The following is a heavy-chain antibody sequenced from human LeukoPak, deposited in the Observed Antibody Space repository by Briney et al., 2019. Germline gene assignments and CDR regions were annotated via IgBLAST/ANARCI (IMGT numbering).Heavy chain of an antibody. J-gene: IGHJ4*02. CDR3: ARDYVGGGTMIVVGNLDY. V-gene: IGHV3-30*04. D-gene: IGHD3-22*01. CDR2: ISYDGSNK. Sequence: GGSLRLSCAASGFTFSSYAMHWVRQAPGKGLEWVAVISYDGSNKYYADSVKGRFTISRGNSKNTLYLQMNSLRAEDTAVYYCARDYVGGGTMIVVGNLDYWGQGTLVTVSP. CDR1: GFTFSSYA.